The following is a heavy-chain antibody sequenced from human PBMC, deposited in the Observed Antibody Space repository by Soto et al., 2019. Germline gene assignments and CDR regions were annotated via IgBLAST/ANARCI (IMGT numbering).Heavy chain of an antibody. J-gene: IGHJ5*02. CDR3: AKAPDP. Sequence: SLRLSCAASGFTFSSYAMSWVRQAPGKGLEWVSAISGSGDTTYYADSVKGRFTISRDNSKNTLYLQMNSLRGDDTAIYYWAKAPDPWGQGTLVTVSS. CDR1: GFTFSSYA. CDR2: ISGSGDTT. V-gene: IGHV3-23*01.